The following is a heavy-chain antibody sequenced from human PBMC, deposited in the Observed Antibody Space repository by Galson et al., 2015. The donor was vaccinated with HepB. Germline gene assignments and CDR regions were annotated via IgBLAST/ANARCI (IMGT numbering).Heavy chain of an antibody. V-gene: IGHV6-1*01. Sequence: CAISGDSVSSNSAAWNWIRQSPSRGLEWLGRTYYRSKWYNDYAVSVKSRITINPDTSKNQFSLQLNSVTPEDTAVYYCARGAPLSYYDSFYFDYWGQGTLVTVSS. CDR1: GDSVSSNSAA. D-gene: IGHD3-22*01. J-gene: IGHJ4*02. CDR3: ARGAPLSYYDSFYFDY. CDR2: TYYRSKWYN.